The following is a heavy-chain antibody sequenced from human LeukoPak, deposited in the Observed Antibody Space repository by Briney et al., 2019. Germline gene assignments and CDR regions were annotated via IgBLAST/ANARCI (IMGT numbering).Heavy chain of an antibody. J-gene: IGHJ5*02. Sequence: PGGSLRLSCSASGFSFSAYAMHWVRQAPGKGLEYVSAISSDGGSTYYADSVKGRFTMSRDNSKNTLYLQMSSLRAEDTAVYYCVKDRYYDSSGYFDHWGQGTLVTVSS. CDR3: VKDRYYDSSGYFDH. CDR1: GFSFSAYA. V-gene: IGHV3-64D*06. CDR2: ISSDGGST. D-gene: IGHD3-22*01.